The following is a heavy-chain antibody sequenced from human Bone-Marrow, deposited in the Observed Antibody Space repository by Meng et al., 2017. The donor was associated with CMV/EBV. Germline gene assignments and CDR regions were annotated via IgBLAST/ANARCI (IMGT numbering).Heavy chain of an antibody. CDR1: GFTFDDYA. D-gene: IGHD3-22*01. Sequence: SLKISCAASGFTFDDYAMHWVRQAPGKGLEWVSGISWNSGSIGYADSVKGRFTISRDNAKNTLYLQMNSLRAEATALYYCAKAAGYYYDSSGNIDYWGQGTLVTVPS. CDR2: ISWNSGSI. V-gene: IGHV3-9*01. J-gene: IGHJ4*02. CDR3: AKAAGYYYDSSGNIDY.